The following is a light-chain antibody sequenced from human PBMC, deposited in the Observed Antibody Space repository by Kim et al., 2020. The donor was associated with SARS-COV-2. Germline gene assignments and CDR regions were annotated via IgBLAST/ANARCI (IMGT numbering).Light chain of an antibody. CDR3: QQYNSYPLT. J-gene: IGKJ4*01. V-gene: IGKV1-16*01. Sequence: DIQMTQSPSSLSVSVGDRVTITCRASQGIGEDLAWFQQKPGKAPKSLIYGASSLQTGVPSTFSGSVCGTEFTLTISNLQPEDFATYFCQQYNSYPLTFGGGTKVDIK. CDR2: GAS. CDR1: QGIGED.